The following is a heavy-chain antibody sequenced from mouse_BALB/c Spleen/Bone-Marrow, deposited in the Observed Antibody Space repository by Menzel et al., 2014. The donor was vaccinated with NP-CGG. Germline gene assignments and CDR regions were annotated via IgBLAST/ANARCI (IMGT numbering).Heavy chain of an antibody. Sequence: SGPELVKPGASVKISCKASGYTFTDYNMHWVKQSHGKSLEWIGYIYPYNGGTGYNQKFKSKATLTVDNSSSTAYMELRSQTSEDSAVYYCARRFITTAAWFAYWGQGTLVTVSA. CDR2: IYPYNGGT. D-gene: IGHD1-2*01. V-gene: IGHV1S29*02. J-gene: IGHJ3*01. CDR1: GYTFTDYN. CDR3: ARRFITTAAWFAY.